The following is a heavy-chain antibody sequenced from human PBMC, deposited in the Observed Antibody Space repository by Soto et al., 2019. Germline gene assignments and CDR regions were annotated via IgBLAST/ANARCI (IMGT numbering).Heavy chain of an antibody. CDR1: GGSFSGYY. CDR3: ARSRGSYDILTGYLYYFDY. CDR2: INHSGST. Sequence: PSETLSLTCAVYGGSFSGYYWSWIRQPPGKGLEWIGEINHSGSTNYNPSLKSRVTISVDTSKNQFSLKLSSVTAADTAVYYCARSRGSYDILTGYLYYFDYWGQGTLVTVSS. V-gene: IGHV4-34*01. D-gene: IGHD3-9*01. J-gene: IGHJ4*02.